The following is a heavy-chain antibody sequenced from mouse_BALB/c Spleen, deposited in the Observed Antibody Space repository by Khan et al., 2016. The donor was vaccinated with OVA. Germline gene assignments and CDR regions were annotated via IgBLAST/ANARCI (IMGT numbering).Heavy chain of an antibody. CDR2: IYPGSISG. CDR3: AREGVRNDARYFDV. CDR1: GYTFTDYV. J-gene: IGHJ1*01. D-gene: IGHD2-14*01. V-gene: IGHV1-77*01. Sequence: QVQLQQSGPELVKPGASVKMSCKASGYTFTDYVISWVKQRTGQGLEWIGEIYPGSISGYSYEKFQGKATLTTEKSSNTVYMQLSGQTSEDSAVYFGAREGVRNDARYFDVWGAGTTVTVSS.